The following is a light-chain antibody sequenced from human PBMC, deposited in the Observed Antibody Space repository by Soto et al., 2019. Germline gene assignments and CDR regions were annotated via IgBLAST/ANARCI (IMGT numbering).Light chain of an antibody. CDR1: QDISSW. CDR2: AAS. CDR3: QQGDSFPFT. J-gene: IGKJ4*01. V-gene: IGKV1-12*01. Sequence: IDVTQSPASVGASVGDTVTITCRASQDISSWVAWYQQKPGKAPKLLISAASSLQSGVPTRFSGSGSGTDFTLIISGLQPEDFATYFCQQGDSFPFTFGGGTKVDIK.